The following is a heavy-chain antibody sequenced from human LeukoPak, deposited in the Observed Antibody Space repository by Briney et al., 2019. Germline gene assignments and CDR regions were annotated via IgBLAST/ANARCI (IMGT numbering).Heavy chain of an antibody. CDR1: GFTFINYA. Sequence: GGSLRLSCAASGFTFINYAMHWIRQAPGKGLEWVAVVSYDGTKKYYADSVKGRFTISRDSSKNTLHLEMDSLRADDTAVYYCARDVNVGTTNFYFDYGGQGTLVAVSS. CDR2: VSYDGTKK. CDR3: ARDVNVGTTNFYFDY. D-gene: IGHD7-27*01. J-gene: IGHJ4*02. V-gene: IGHV3-30*04.